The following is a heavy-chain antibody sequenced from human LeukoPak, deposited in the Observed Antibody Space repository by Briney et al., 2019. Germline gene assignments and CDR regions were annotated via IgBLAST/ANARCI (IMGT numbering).Heavy chain of an antibody. CDR2: ISYDGSYK. V-gene: IGHV3-30*03. J-gene: IGHJ6*03. CDR3: ARAAAAGPGYYYYYYMDV. CDR1: GFTFSNYG. Sequence: GGSLRLSCAASGFTFSNYGMHWVRQAPGKGLEWVAFISYDGSYKYYADSVKGRFTISRDNSKNTLYLQMNSLRAEDTAVYYCARAAAAGPGYYYYYYMDVWGKGTTVTISS. D-gene: IGHD6-13*01.